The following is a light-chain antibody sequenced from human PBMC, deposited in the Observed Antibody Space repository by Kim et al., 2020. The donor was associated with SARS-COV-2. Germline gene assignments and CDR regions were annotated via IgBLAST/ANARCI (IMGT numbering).Light chain of an antibody. CDR2: GAS. CDR3: QQYNKWPPWT. V-gene: IGKV3-15*01. J-gene: IGKJ1*01. CDR1: QSVSSN. Sequence: SPGERATLSCRASQSVSSNLAWYQQKPGQAPRLLLHGASTRAIGIPARFSGSGSGTEFTLIISSLQSEDFALYYCQQYNKWPPWTFGQGTKVDIK.